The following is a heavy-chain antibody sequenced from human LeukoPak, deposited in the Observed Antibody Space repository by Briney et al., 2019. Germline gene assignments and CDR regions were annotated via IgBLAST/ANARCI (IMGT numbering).Heavy chain of an antibody. J-gene: IGHJ4*02. Sequence: GGSLRLSCAASGFTFSSYEMNWIRQAPGKGLEWISNISNSGSTKYYADSVKGRFTISRDNAKNSLYLQMNSLRAEDTAVYYCARDGVFRSSAPDYWGQGTLVTVSS. D-gene: IGHD6-6*01. CDR1: GFTFSSYE. CDR3: ARDGVFRSSAPDY. V-gene: IGHV3-48*03. CDR2: ISNSGSTK.